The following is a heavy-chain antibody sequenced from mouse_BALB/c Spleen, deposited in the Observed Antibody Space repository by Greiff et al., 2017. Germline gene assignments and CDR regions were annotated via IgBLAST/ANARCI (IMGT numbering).Heavy chain of an antibody. V-gene: IGHV1S29*02. D-gene: IGHD2-3*01. Sequence: EVQLQQSGPELVKPGASVKISCKASGYTFTDYNMHWVKQSHGKSLEWIGYIYPYNGGTGYNQKFKSKATLTVDNSSSTAYMELRSLTSEDSAVYYCARQGMMTFAYWGQGTLVTVSA. J-gene: IGHJ3*01. CDR1: GYTFTDYN. CDR3: ARQGMMTFAY. CDR2: IYPYNGGT.